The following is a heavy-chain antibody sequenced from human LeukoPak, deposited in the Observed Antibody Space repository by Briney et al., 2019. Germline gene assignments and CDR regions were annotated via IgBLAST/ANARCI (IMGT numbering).Heavy chain of an antibody. CDR1: GFSFSNYW. J-gene: IGHJ5*02. V-gene: IGHV3-74*01. CDR3: VRDLQRHYLGVAVAGRRRWFDP. Sequence: AGGSLRLSCAASGFSFSNYWMHWVRQAPGKGLVWVSRINSDGSSTTYADSVKGRFTISRDNAKNTLYLQMNSLRAEDTAIYYCVRDLQRHYLGVAVAGRRRWFDPWGQGTLVTVSS. D-gene: IGHD6-13*01. CDR2: INSDGSST.